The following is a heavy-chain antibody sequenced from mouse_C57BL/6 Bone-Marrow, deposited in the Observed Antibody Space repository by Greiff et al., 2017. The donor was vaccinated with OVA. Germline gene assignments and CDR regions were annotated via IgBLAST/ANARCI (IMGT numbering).Heavy chain of an antibody. CDR3: ARQEGYGYDGYAMDY. D-gene: IGHD2-2*01. CDR2: ISNGGGST. J-gene: IGHJ4*01. CDR1: GFTFSDYY. V-gene: IGHV5-12*01. Sequence: VQLKESGGGLVQPGGSLKLSCAASGFTFSDYYMYWVRQTPEKRLEWVAYISNGGGSTYYPDTVKGRFTISRDNAKNTLYLQMSRLKSEDTAMYYCARQEGYGYDGYAMDYWGQGTSVTVSS.